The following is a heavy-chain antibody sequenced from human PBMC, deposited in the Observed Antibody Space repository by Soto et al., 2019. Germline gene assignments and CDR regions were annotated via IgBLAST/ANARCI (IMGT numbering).Heavy chain of an antibody. CDR3: AHVRITLVRGVTYFDY. V-gene: IGHV2-5*02. J-gene: IGHJ4*02. CDR2: IYWDDDK. D-gene: IGHD3-10*01. Sequence: QITLKESGPTLVKPTQTLTLTCTFSGFSLSTSGVGVGWIRQPPGKALEWLALIYWDDDKRYSPSLKSRLTITXXTXKXPVVLTMTNMGPVDTATYYCAHVRITLVRGVTYFDYWGQGTLVTVSS. CDR1: GFSLSTSGVG.